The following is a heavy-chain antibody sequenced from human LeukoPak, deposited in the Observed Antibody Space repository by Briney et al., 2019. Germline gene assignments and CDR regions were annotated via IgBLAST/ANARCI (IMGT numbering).Heavy chain of an antibody. Sequence: GASVKVSCKASGYTFTGYYMHWVRQAPGQGLEWMEWINPNSGGTNYAQKFQGRVTMTRDTSISTAYMELSRLRSDDTAVYYCARETYDSSGSVDYWGQGTLVTVSS. CDR2: INPNSGGT. D-gene: IGHD3-22*01. CDR1: GYTFTGYY. J-gene: IGHJ4*02. V-gene: IGHV1-2*02. CDR3: ARETYDSSGSVDY.